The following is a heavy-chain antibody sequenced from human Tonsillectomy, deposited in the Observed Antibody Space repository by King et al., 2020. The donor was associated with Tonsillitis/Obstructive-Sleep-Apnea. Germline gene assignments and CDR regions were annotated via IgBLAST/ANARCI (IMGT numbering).Heavy chain of an antibody. J-gene: IGHJ5*02. V-gene: IGHV3-33*01. CDR2: IWYDGSKK. CDR3: ARALTGDLWYRFGP. Sequence: VQLVESGGGVVQPGRSLRLSCAASGFTFRSYGMHWVRQAPGKGLEWVAVIWYDGSKKYYADSVKGRFTISRDNSKNTLYLQMNSLRAEDTAVYYCARALTGDLWYRFGPWGQGTLVTVSS. CDR1: GFTFRSYG. D-gene: IGHD7-27*01.